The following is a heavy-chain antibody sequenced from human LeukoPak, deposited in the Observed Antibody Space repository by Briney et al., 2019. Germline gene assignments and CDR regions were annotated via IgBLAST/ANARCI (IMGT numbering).Heavy chain of an antibody. Sequence: GGSLRLSCAASGFTFSSYEMNWVRQAPGKGLEWVSYISSSSSTIYYADSVKGRFTTSRDNAKNSLYLQMNSLRAEDTAVYYCARDYGDYPFDYWGQGTLVTVSS. CDR1: GFTFSSYE. J-gene: IGHJ4*02. V-gene: IGHV3-48*01. CDR2: ISSSSSTI. CDR3: ARDYGDYPFDY. D-gene: IGHD4-17*01.